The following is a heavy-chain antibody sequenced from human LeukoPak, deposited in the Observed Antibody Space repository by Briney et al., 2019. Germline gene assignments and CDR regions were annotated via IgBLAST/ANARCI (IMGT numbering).Heavy chain of an antibody. CDR3: ARKITGDILSDAFDI. D-gene: IGHD1-20*01. J-gene: IGHJ3*02. CDR1: GYTFTSYY. V-gene: IGHV1-46*01. CDR2: INPSGGST. Sequence: VASVKVSCKASGYTFTSYYMHWVRQAPGQGLEWMGIINPSGGSTSYSEKFQGRVAMTRDTSTSTVYMELSSLRSEDTAVYYCARKITGDILSDAFDIWGQGTMVTVSS.